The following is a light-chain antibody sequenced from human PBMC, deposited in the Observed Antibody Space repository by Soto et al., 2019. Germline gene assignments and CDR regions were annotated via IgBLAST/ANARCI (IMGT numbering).Light chain of an antibody. CDR2: GAS. J-gene: IGKJ4*01. CDR3: QHYDTSTVA. V-gene: IGKV3-20*01. Sequence: EIVLTQSPGTLSLSPGERATLSCRASQSMSSSHLAWYQQRPGQAPRLLIYGASSRAIGIPDRFSCSGSGTDFTLTISRLEHEDFAMYHCQHYDTSTVAFGGGTKVEIK. CDR1: QSMSSSH.